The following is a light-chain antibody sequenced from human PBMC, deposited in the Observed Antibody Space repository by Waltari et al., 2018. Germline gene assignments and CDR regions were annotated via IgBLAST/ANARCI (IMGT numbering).Light chain of an antibody. Sequence: QSALTQPPSASGSPGQPVTISCTGTSSDVGGYNYVSWYQQHPGKAPKLMIYEVSKRPSGVPDRFSGSKSGNTASLTVSGLQADDEADYYCSSYAGSNNFVVFGGGTKLTVL. V-gene: IGLV2-8*01. J-gene: IGLJ2*01. CDR1: SSDVGGYNY. CDR3: SSYAGSNNFVV. CDR2: EVS.